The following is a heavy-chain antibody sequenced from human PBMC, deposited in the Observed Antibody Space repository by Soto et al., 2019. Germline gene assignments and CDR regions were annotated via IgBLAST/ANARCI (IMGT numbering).Heavy chain of an antibody. CDR1: GFTFSSYA. D-gene: IGHD3-9*01. CDR2: ISYDGSNK. CDR3: ASLGGHYDILTGLDP. J-gene: IGHJ5*02. V-gene: IGHV3-30-3*01. Sequence: GGSLRLSCAASGFTFSSYAMHWVRQAPGKGLEWVAVISYDGSNKYYADSVKGRFTISRDNSKNTLYLQMNSLRAEDTAVYYCASLGGHYDILTGLDPWGQGTLVTSPQ.